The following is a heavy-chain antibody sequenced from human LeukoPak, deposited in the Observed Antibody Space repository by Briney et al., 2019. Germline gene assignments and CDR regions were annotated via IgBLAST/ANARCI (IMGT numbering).Heavy chain of an antibody. V-gene: IGHV4-31*03. J-gene: IGHJ4*02. Sequence: SETLSLTCTVSGGSISSGGYYWSWIRQHPGKGLEWIGYIYYSGSTYYNPSLKSRVTISVDTSKNQFSLKLSSVTAADTSVYYCARDSTALLDYGGIDYWGQGTLVTVSS. D-gene: IGHD4-23*01. CDR3: ARDSTALLDYGGIDY. CDR1: GGSISSGGYY. CDR2: IYYSGST.